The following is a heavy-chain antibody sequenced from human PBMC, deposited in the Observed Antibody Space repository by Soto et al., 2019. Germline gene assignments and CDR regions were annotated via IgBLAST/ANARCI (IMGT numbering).Heavy chain of an antibody. CDR3: ARGSSPHYGMDV. CDR1: GGSITSGGFF. J-gene: IGHJ6*02. D-gene: IGHD6-6*01. Sequence: QVQLQESGPGLMKPSQTLSLTCSVSGGSITSGGFFWSWVRQDPGEGLELIAYIYYSGYTYYHPSLKSRLSISMDTSKKQFSLKLSSVTAADTAVYYCARGSSPHYGMDVWGQGTTVTVSS. V-gene: IGHV4-31*03. CDR2: IYYSGYT.